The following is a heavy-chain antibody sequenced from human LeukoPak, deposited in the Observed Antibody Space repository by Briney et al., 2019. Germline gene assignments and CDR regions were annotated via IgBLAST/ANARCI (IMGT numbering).Heavy chain of an antibody. CDR3: AKDHHRTGSYFEY. J-gene: IGHJ4*02. Sequence: GGSLRLSCAASGFTFSSYWMHWVRQAPGKGLVWVSRINSDGSSTNYADSVKGRFTISRDNAKNTLYLQMNSLRTEDTALYYCAKDHHRTGSYFEYWGQGTLVTVSA. D-gene: IGHD3-10*01. CDR2: INSDGSST. V-gene: IGHV3-74*01. CDR1: GFTFSSYW.